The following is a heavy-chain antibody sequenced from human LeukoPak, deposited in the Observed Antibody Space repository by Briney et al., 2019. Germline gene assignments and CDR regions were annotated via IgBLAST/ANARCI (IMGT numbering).Heavy chain of an antibody. CDR3: ARDISEGDYAWWFDP. V-gene: IGHV1-69*13. J-gene: IGHJ5*02. D-gene: IGHD3-16*01. Sequence: SVKVSCKASGGTFSSYAISWVRQAPGQGLEWMGGIIPIFGTANYAQKFQGRVTITADESTSTAYMELSSLRSEDTAVYYCARDISEGDYAWWFDPWGQGTLVTVAS. CDR2: IIPIFGTA. CDR1: GGTFSSYA.